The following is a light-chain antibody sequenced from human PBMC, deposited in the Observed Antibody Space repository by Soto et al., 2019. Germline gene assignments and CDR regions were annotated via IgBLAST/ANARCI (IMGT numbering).Light chain of an antibody. CDR2: GAS. CDR3: QQYHDWPPMT. Sequence: EIVMTQSPATLSVSPGGRASLSGRASQSVSNNLAWYQQKPGQAPRLLIHGASTRATGIPARFSGSGSGTEFTLTISSLQSEDFAVYYCQQYHDWPPMTFGQGTRLEIK. CDR1: QSVSNN. J-gene: IGKJ5*01. V-gene: IGKV3-15*01.